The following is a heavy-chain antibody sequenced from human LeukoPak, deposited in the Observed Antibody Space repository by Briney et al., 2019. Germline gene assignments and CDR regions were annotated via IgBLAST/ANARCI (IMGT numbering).Heavy chain of an antibody. CDR1: GGSMNLSDYS. D-gene: IGHD1-26*01. J-gene: IGHJ4*02. CDR2: IGYSGTT. CDR3: ARTEGRNSAVLF. Sequence: SETLSLTCTVSGGSMNLSDYSWTWIRQHPGKGLEWTGYIGYSGTTDYHPSLERRVTITVEAPKNPFSVTLNSVTAAATDVYYCARTEGRNSAVLFWGQGTLVTVSS. V-gene: IGHV4-31*03.